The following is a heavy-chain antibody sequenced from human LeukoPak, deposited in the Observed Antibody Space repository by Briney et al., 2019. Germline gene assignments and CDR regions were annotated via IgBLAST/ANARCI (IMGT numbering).Heavy chain of an antibody. J-gene: IGHJ4*02. CDR1: GFTFSSYA. Sequence: GGSLRLSCAASGFTFSSYAMHWVRQAPGKGLEWVAVISYDGSNKYYADSVKGRFTISRDNSKNTLYLQMNSLRAEDTAVYYCARGVDFWSGLGPHFFDYWGQGTLVTVSS. V-gene: IGHV3-30-3*01. CDR3: ARGVDFWSGLGPHFFDY. D-gene: IGHD3-3*01. CDR2: ISYDGSNK.